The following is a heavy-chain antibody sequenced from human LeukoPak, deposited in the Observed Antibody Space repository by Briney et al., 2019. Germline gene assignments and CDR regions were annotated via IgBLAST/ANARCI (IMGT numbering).Heavy chain of an antibody. D-gene: IGHD6-19*01. CDR3: AKSEGIAVAGTVSDY. CDR2: ISGSGGST. V-gene: IGHV3-23*01. J-gene: IGHJ4*02. CDR1: GFTFSSYA. Sequence: GGSLRLSCAASGFTFSSYAMSWVRQAPGKGLEWVSAISGSGGSTYYADSVKGRFTISRDNSKNTPYLQMNSLRAEDTAVYYCAKSEGIAVAGTVSDYWGQGTLVTVSS.